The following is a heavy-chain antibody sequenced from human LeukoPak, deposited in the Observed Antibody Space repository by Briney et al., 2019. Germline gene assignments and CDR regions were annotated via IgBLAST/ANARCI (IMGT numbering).Heavy chain of an antibody. CDR2: ISAYNGNT. V-gene: IGHV1-18*01. Sequence: SVTVSFKASGYTFTIYGISWVRQAPGQGLEWMGWISAYNGNTNYAQKLQGRVTITTDTSTSTAYMELRSLRSDDTAVYYCARGRGRGYYDSSGYYYWGQGTLVTVSS. CDR3: ARGRGRGYYDSSGYYY. J-gene: IGHJ4*02. D-gene: IGHD3-22*01. CDR1: GYTFTIYG.